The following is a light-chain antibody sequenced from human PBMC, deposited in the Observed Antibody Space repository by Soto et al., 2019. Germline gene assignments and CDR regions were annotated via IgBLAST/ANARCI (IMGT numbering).Light chain of an antibody. CDR2: DAS. Sequence: GDRVTITCRASQSISSWLAWYQQKPGKSPKLLIYDASSLESGVPSRFSGSGSGTEFTLTISSLQPDDFATYYCQQYNSYPWTFGQGTKVDIK. J-gene: IGKJ1*01. V-gene: IGKV1-5*01. CDR1: QSISSW. CDR3: QQYNSYPWT.